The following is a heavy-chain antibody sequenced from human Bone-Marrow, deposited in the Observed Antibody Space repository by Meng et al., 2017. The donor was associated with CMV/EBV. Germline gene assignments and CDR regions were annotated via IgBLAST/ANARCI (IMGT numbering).Heavy chain of an antibody. CDR3: ARDGFMITFGGASAY. J-gene: IGHJ4*02. D-gene: IGHD3-16*01. V-gene: IGHV1-18*01. Sequence: ASVKVSCKASGYTFTSYGISWVRQAPGQGLEWMGWISVYNGNTNYAQKFQGRVTMTTDTSTTTAYMELRSLRSDDTAVYYCARDGFMITFGGASAYWGQGTLVTVSS. CDR2: ISVYNGNT. CDR1: GYTFTSYG.